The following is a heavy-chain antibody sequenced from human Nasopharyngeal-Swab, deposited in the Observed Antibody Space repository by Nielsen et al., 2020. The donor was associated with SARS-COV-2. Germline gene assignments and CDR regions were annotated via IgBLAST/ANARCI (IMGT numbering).Heavy chain of an antibody. V-gene: IGHV4-61*02. CDR3: ARGELLNSYYYYYMDV. CDR2: IYTSGST. J-gene: IGHJ6*03. D-gene: IGHD1-26*01. CDR1: GGSISSGSYY. Sequence: LRLSCTVSGGSISSGSYYWSWIRQPAGKGLEWIGRIYTSGSTNYNPSLKSRVTISVDTSKNQFSLKLSSVTAADTAVYYCARGELLNSYYYYYMDVWGKGTTVTVSS.